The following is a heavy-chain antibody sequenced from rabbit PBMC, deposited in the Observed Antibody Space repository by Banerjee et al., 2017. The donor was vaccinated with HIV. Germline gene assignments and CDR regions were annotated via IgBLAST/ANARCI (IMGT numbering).Heavy chain of an antibody. D-gene: IGHD1-1*01. CDR2: IYGGSSGST. J-gene: IGHJ4*01. CDR3: ARHSGYVGFGYFKL. Sequence: QSLEESGGDLVKPGASLTLTCTASGFDFSSIYYMCWVRQAPGKGLEWIACIYGGSSGSTYYASWAKGRFTISKTSSTTVTLQMTSLTAADTATYFCARHSGYVGFGYFKLWGQGTLVTVS. CDR1: GFDFSSIYY. V-gene: IGHV1S40*01.